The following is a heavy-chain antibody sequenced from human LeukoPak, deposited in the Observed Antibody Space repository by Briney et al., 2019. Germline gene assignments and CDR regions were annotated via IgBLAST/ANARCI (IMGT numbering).Heavy chain of an antibody. CDR2: IHSDGSST. CDR3: AKGVDYMDV. V-gene: IGHV3-74*01. J-gene: IGHJ6*03. CDR1: GFTFSSYW. Sequence: GGSLRLSCSASGFTFSSYWMHWVRQAPGKGLVWVSRIHSDGSSTYYADSVKGRFTISRDNAKNTLYLQMNSLRAEDTAVYYCAKGVDYMDVWGKGTTVTISS.